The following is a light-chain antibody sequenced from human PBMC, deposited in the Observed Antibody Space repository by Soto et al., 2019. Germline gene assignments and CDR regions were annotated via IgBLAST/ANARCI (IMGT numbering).Light chain of an antibody. Sequence: QSALTQPRSVSGSPGQSVTISCTGTSYDVGGYNYVSWFQQHPGKAPKLIIYDVTERPSGVPDRFSGSRSGNTASLTISGLQADDEGDYHCCSYTGSSTLVFGGGTKLTVL. CDR2: DVT. CDR1: SYDVGGYNY. J-gene: IGLJ2*01. CDR3: CSYTGSSTLV. V-gene: IGLV2-11*01.